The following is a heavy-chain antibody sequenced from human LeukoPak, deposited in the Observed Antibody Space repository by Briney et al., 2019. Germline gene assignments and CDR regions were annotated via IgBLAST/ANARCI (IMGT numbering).Heavy chain of an antibody. J-gene: IGHJ4*02. Sequence: PSQTLSLTCTVSGGSISSGDYYWSWIRQPPGKGLEWIGYIYYSGSTYYNPSLKGRVTISVDTSKNQFSLKLSSVTAADTAVYYCARGDNYYDSSGLDYWGQGTLVTVSS. CDR1: GGSISSGDYY. CDR2: IYYSGST. V-gene: IGHV4-30-4*08. D-gene: IGHD3-22*01. CDR3: ARGDNYYDSSGLDY.